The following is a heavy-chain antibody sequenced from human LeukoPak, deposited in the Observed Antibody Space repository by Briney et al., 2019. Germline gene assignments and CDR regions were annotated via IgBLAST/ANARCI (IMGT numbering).Heavy chain of an antibody. CDR3: ARGEYDLLGDY. CDR2: ISPYNGNT. V-gene: IGHV1-18*01. CDR1: GYTFSSHS. J-gene: IGHJ4*02. D-gene: IGHD3-10*01. Sequence: ASVKVSCKPSGYTFSSHSMNWVRQAPGQGLEWLGWISPYNGNTKYAQKIQGRATMTTDTSTSTAYLELRSLRSDDTAVYYCARGEYDLLGDYWSQGTLVTVSS.